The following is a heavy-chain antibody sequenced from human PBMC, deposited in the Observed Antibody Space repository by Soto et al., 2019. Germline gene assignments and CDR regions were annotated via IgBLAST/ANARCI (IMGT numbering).Heavy chain of an antibody. CDR2: IVPLFRTT. J-gene: IGHJ4*01. V-gene: IGHV1-69*06. Sequence: QVQLVQSGAEAKKPGSSVKVSCKTSGGTFSSYAISWVRQAPGQGLEWMGGIVPLFRTTNYAQKFQGRVTLTTDTSTTTAYMELRSLRLDDTAVYFCATDDMNRGRFDFWGHGTLVTVSS. CDR3: ATDDMNRGRFDF. CDR1: GGTFSSYA.